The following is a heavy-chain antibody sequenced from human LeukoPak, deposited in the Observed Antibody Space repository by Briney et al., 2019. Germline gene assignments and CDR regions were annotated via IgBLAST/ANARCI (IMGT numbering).Heavy chain of an antibody. CDR3: ARDQIAAAGTEDYYYYGMDV. J-gene: IGHJ6*02. D-gene: IGHD6-13*01. CDR2: IYHSGST. V-gene: IGHV4-30-2*01. Sequence: SETLSLTCAVSGGSISSGGYSWSWIRQPPGKGLEWIGYIYHSGSTYYNPSLKSRVTISVDRSKNQFSLKLSSVTAADTAVYYCARDQIAAAGTEDYYYYGMDVWGQGTTVTVSS. CDR1: GGSISSGGYS.